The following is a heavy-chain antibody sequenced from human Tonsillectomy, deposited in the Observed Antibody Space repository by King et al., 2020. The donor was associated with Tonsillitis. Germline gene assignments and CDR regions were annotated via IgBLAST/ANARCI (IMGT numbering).Heavy chain of an antibody. CDR3: VTSGYGYSLPFDY. CDR2: ISNNGDTT. D-gene: IGHD5-12*01. V-gene: IGHV3-64D*06. Sequence: VQLVESGGGLVQPGGSLRLSCSASGFTFNSYAMYWVRQAPGKGLEYVSVISNNGDTTYYADSVKGRFTISRDNSKNTLYLQMSSLRAEDTAVYYCVTSGYGYSLPFDYWGRGTLVTVSS. CDR1: GFTFNSYA. J-gene: IGHJ4*02.